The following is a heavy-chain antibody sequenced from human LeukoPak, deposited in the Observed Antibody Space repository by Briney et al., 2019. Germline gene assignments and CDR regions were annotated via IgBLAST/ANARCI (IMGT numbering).Heavy chain of an antibody. V-gene: IGHV3-21*04. CDR1: AFSLNAYN. CDR2: ISYTGTYI. D-gene: IGHD1-26*01. Sequence: PGGSLRLSCAASAFSLNAYNMNWVRQAPGKGLEWVSSISYTGTYIYYADSVKGRFTISRDNAQNSLYLQMNSLRAEDAAIYYCVRDRGTYRPIDYWGQGTLVTVSS. CDR3: VRDRGTYRPIDY. J-gene: IGHJ4*02.